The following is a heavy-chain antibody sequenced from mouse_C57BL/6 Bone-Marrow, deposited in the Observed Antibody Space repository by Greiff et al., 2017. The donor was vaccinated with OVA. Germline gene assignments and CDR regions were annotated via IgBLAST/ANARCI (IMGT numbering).Heavy chain of an antibody. CDR3: ARGGGSSPWFAY. V-gene: IGHV1-69*01. J-gene: IGHJ3*01. CDR2: IDPSDSYT. CDR1: GYTFTSYW. D-gene: IGHD1-1*01. Sequence: QVQLQQPGAELVMPGASVKLSCKASGYTFTSYWMHWVKQRPGQGLEWIGEIDPSDSYTTYNQKFKGKSTLTVDKSSSTAYMQLSSLTSEDSAVYYCARGGGSSPWFAYWGQGTLVTVSA.